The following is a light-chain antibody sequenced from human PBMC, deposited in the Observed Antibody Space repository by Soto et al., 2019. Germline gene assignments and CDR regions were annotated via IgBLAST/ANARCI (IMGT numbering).Light chain of an antibody. J-gene: IGKJ5*01. CDR3: QQYGSSPIT. CDR1: QSVSSN. Sequence: EIVLTQSPGTLSFSPGQRATLSCRASQSVSSNLAWYQQKPGQAPRLLIYGASTRATGIPARFSGSGSGTDFTLTISRLEPEDFAVYYCQQYGSSPITFGQGTRLEIK. V-gene: IGKV3-20*01. CDR2: GAS.